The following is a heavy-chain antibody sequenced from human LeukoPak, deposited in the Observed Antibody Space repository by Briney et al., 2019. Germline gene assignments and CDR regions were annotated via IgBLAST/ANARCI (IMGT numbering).Heavy chain of an antibody. CDR2: INPNSGVT. CDR1: GYIFTGYY. J-gene: IGHJ4*02. CDR3: ARGGKWQQLVEYYFDY. D-gene: IGHD6-13*01. Sequence: ASVMVSCKASGYIFTGYYIHWVRQAPGQGLEWMGWINPNSGVTRYAQKFQGRVTTTRDTSINTAYMEVSRLRSDDTAVYYCARGGKWQQLVEYYFDYWGQGTLVTVSS. V-gene: IGHV1-2*02.